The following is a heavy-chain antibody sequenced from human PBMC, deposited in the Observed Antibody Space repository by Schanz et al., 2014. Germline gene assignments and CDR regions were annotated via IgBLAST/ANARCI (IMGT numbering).Heavy chain of an antibody. CDR1: GFNFGSHG. V-gene: IGHV3-48*01. Sequence: EVQLVESGGGLVQPGGSLRLSCVASGFNFGSHGMHWVRQAPGKGLEWVSYVSRSTPDIYYADSVKGRFTISRDNSKNTLYLQMNSPRAEDTAVYYCAKGRFGELSAFDIWGQGTMVTVSS. CDR3: AKGRFGELSAFDI. CDR2: VSRSTPDI. J-gene: IGHJ3*02. D-gene: IGHD3-10*01.